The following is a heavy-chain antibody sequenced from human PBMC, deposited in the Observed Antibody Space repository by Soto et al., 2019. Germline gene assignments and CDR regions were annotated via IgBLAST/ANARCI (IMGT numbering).Heavy chain of an antibody. J-gene: IGHJ5*02. CDR2: IYYSGST. D-gene: IGHD6-13*01. V-gene: IGHV4-31*03. CDR3: AREILYSSSWYRVDNWFDP. CDR1: GGSICSGGYY. Sequence: SETLSLTCTVSGGSICSGGYYWSWIRQHPGKGLEWIGYIYYSGSTYYNPSLKSRVTISVDTSKNQFSLKLSSVTAADTAVYYCAREILYSSSWYRVDNWFDPWGQGTLVTVSS.